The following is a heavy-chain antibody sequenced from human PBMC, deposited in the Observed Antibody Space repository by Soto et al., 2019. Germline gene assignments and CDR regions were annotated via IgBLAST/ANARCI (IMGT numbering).Heavy chain of an antibody. CDR1: GYTLTELS. D-gene: IGHD2-2*01. V-gene: IGHV1-24*01. Sequence: SVKVSCEVSGYTLTELSMHWVRQAPVKGLEWMGGFDPEDGETIYAQKFQGRVTMTEGTSTDTAYMELSSLRSEDTAVYYCATGSVPAAILYYYYGMDVWGQGTTVTVSS. J-gene: IGHJ6*02. CDR2: FDPEDGET. CDR3: ATGSVPAAILYYYYGMDV.